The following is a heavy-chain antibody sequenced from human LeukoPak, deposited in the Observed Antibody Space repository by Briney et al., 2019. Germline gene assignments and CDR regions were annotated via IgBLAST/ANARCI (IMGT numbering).Heavy chain of an antibody. CDR3: AAGSDY. V-gene: IGHV4-38-2*02. Sequence: SETLSLTCTVSGYSISSGYYWGWIRQPPGKGLEWIGSIYHSGSTYYNPSLKSRVTISVEESKNQFSLKLSSVTAANTAVYYCAAGSDYWGQGSLVTVSS. J-gene: IGHJ4*02. CDR2: IYHSGST. CDR1: GYSISSGYY. D-gene: IGHD6-13*01.